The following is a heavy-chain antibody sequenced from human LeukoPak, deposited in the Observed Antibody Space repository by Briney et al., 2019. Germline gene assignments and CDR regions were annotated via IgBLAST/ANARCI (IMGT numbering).Heavy chain of an antibody. V-gene: IGHV1-69*13. CDR3: APERDTNTTPCSRN. Sequence: RPSVKLSRSRSGVTLTFNSFGFECEAPGQGLGWMGGIIPTFGTANYAQTFQGRVTFTADESTSTAYMDLSSLRSEDTAVYYCAPERDTNTTPCSRNRGQGTLVTVSS. CDR1: GVTLTFNS. D-gene: IGHD1-1*01. J-gene: IGHJ4*02. CDR2: IIPTFGTA.